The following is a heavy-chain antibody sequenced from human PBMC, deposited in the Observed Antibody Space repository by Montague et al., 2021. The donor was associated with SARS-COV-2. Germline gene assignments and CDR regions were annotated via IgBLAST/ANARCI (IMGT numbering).Heavy chain of an antibody. V-gene: IGHV4-31*03. Sequence: TLSLTCTVSGVSISAGYYWTWIRQIPGKGLEWIGYIYYSGSTYYNPSLKSRVTMSIDTSKHQFSLKVSSVTAADTATYFCASAIAVADTHYFYYGMDVWGQGTTVTVSS. D-gene: IGHD6-19*01. CDR2: IYYSGST. CDR1: GVSISAGYY. J-gene: IGHJ6*02. CDR3: ASAIAVADTHYFYYGMDV.